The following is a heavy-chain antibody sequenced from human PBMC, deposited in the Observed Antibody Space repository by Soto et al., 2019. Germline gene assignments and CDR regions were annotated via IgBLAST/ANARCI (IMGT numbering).Heavy chain of an antibody. CDR3: ARGLMTGGAFDI. D-gene: IGHD1-20*01. CDR1: GFTFSSYS. V-gene: IGHV3-21*01. Sequence: PGGSLRLSCAASGFTFSSYSMNWVRQAPGKGLEWVSSISSSSSYIYYADSVKGRFTISRDNAKNSLYLQMNSLRAEDTAVYYCARGLMTGGAFDIWGQGTMVTVSS. J-gene: IGHJ3*02. CDR2: ISSSSSYI.